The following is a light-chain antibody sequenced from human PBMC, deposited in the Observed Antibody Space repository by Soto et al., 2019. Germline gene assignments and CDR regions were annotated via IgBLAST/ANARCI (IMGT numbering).Light chain of an antibody. V-gene: IGLV2-23*02. J-gene: IGLJ1*01. Sequence: QSVLTQPASVSGSPGQSITTSCTGTSSDVGGYNLVSWYQHHPGKAPKLMIYEVSKRTSGVSNRFSGSKSGNTASLTISGLQAEDEADYYCCSYAGSSTFPYVFGTGTKVTVL. CDR1: SSDVGGYNL. CDR2: EVS. CDR3: CSYAGSSTFPYV.